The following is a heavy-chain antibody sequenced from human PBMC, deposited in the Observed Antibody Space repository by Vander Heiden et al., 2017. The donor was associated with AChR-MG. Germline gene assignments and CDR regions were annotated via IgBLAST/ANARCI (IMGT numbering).Heavy chain of an antibody. J-gene: IGHJ5*01. D-gene: IGHD3-3*01. CDR3: AILLDWSLRWFDF. Sequence: QVQLVQSGAEVKKPGSPVKISCKASGGTFNKYAMSWVRQAPGQGLEWMGVIIPIFGTTNYAQKFQGRVTITADESSTAYMELNSLRPEDTAIYYCAILLDWSLRWFDFWGQGTLVTVSS. CDR1: GGTFNKYA. CDR2: IIPIFGTT. V-gene: IGHV1-69*01.